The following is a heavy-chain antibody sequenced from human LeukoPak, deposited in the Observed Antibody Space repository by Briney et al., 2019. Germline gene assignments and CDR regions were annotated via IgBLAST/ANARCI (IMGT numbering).Heavy chain of an antibody. CDR3: ARESYDSHTFDY. V-gene: IGHV3-48*03. Sequence: GGSLRLSCAASGFTFSSYEMNWVRQAPGKGLEWVSYIRSSGSTIYYADSVKGRFTISRDNAKNSLYLQMNSLRAEDTAVYYCARESYDSHTFDYWGQGTLVTVSS. CDR2: IRSSGSTI. CDR1: GFTFSSYE. D-gene: IGHD5-12*01. J-gene: IGHJ4*02.